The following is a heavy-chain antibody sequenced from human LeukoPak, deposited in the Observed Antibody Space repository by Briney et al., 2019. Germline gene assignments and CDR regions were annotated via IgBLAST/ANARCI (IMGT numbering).Heavy chain of an antibody. CDR2: ISYDGSNK. CDR3: ARGPPLGIS. D-gene: IGHD1-14*01. Sequence: PGGSLRLSCAASGFTFSSYAMHWVRQAPGKGLEWEAVISYDGSNKYYADSVKGRFTISRDNSRNTLYLQMNSLRAEDTAVYYCARGPPLGISWGQGTLVTVSS. J-gene: IGHJ5*02. V-gene: IGHV3-30-3*01. CDR1: GFTFSSYA.